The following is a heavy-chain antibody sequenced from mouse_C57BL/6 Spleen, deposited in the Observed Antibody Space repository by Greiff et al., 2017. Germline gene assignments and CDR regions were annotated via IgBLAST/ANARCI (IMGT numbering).Heavy chain of an antibody. CDR1: GFTFSDYY. V-gene: IGHV5-16*01. CDR2: INYDGSST. CDR3: ARGYSNYYFDY. J-gene: IGHJ2*01. Sequence: EVMLVESEGGLVQPGSSMKLSCTASGFTFSDYYMAWVRQVPDKGLEWVANINYDGSSTYYLDSLKSRFIISRDNAKNILYLQMSSLNSEDTATYYWARGYSNYYFDYWGQGTTLTVSS. D-gene: IGHD2-5*01.